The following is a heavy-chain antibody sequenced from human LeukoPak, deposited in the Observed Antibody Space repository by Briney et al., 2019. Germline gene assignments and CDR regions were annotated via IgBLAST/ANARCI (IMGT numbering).Heavy chain of an antibody. J-gene: IGHJ4*02. D-gene: IGHD3-3*01. CDR2: IYPGDSDT. CDR1: GYSFTSYW. CDR3: AWVYYDFWSGYYYFDY. V-gene: IGHV5-51*01. Sequence: GESLKISCKGSGYSFTSYWIGWVRQMPGKGLEWMGIIYPGDSDTRYSPSFQGQVTISADKSISTAYPQWSSLKASDTAMYYCAWVYYDFWSGYYYFDYWGQGTLVTVSA.